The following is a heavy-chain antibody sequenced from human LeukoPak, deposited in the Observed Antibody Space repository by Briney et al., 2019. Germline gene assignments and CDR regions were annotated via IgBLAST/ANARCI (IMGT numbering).Heavy chain of an antibody. CDR3: ARALEMATVNWFDP. Sequence: PSETLSLTCTVSGGSISSGGYYWSWIRQHPGKGLEWIGYIYYSGSTYYNPSLKSRVTISVDTSKNQFSLKLSSVTAADTAVYYCARALEMATVNWFDPWGQGTLVTASS. V-gene: IGHV4-31*03. CDR2: IYYSGST. D-gene: IGHD5-24*01. J-gene: IGHJ5*02. CDR1: GGSISSGGYY.